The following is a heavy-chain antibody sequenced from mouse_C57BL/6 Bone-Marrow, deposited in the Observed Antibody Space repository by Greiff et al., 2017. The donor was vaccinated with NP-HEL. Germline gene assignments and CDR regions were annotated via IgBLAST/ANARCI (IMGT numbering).Heavy chain of an antibody. V-gene: IGHV2-2*01. CDR3: ARKTHYGYDDPFYAMDY. J-gene: IGHJ4*01. D-gene: IGHD2-2*01. CDR2: IWSGGST. CDR1: GFSLTSYG. Sequence: VQLQQSGPGLVQPSQSLSITCTVSGFSLTSYGVHWVRQSPGKGLEWLGVIWSGGSTDYNAAFISRLSISKDNSKSQVFFKMNSLQADDTAIYYCARKTHYGYDDPFYAMDYWGQGTSVTVSS.